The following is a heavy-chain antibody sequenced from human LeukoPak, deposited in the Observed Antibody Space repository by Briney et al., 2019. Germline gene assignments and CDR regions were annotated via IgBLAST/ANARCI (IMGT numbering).Heavy chain of an antibody. Sequence: SETLSLTCAVSGGSISSGGYSWSWIRQPPGKGLEWIGYIYHSGSTNYNPSLKSRVTISVDTSKNQFSLKLSSVTAADTAVYYCARGPDWRDDILTGYPYFDYWGQGTLVTVSS. D-gene: IGHD3-9*01. V-gene: IGHV4-30-2*01. CDR2: IYHSGST. CDR3: ARGPDWRDDILTGYPYFDY. J-gene: IGHJ4*02. CDR1: GGSISSGGYS.